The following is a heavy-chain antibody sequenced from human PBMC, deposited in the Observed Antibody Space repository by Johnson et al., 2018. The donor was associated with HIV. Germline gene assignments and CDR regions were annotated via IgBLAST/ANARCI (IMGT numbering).Heavy chain of an antibody. J-gene: IGHJ3*02. V-gene: IGHV3-9*01. CDR2: ISWQSGRI. CDR1: GFTFDDYA. Sequence: VQLVESGGGLVQHGRSLRLSCAASGFTFDDYAMHWVRQAPGKGLEWVSGISWQSGRIKYADSVRGRFTISRDNSKNTLYLQMNSLRAEDTAVYYCARSQTMIVDGADAFDIWGQGTMVTVSS. D-gene: IGHD3-22*01. CDR3: ARSQTMIVDGADAFDI.